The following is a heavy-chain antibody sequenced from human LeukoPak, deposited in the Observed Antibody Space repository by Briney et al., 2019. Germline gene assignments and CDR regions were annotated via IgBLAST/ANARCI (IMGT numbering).Heavy chain of an antibody. CDR3: ARRKEVQTTFDC. Sequence: GGSLRLSCAASGFTFSNYWMHWVRQAPGKGLEWVANIQEDGSATYYVDSVKGRFTISRDNAKNSLDLQMNSLRAEDTAVYFCARRKEVQTTFDCWGQGTLVTVSS. V-gene: IGHV3-7*01. CDR1: GFTFSNYW. D-gene: IGHD1-14*01. J-gene: IGHJ4*02. CDR2: IQEDGSAT.